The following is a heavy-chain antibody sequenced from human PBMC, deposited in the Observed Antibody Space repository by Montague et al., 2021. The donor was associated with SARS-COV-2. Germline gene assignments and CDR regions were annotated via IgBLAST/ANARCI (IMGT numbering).Heavy chain of an antibody. CDR1: GYSISTGYY. Sequence: SETLSLTCTVSGYSISTGYYWGWIRQPPGKGLAWIGTIYHSGSTYFNPSLKSRVTISVDTSKNQFSLNLSSVTAADTAVYYCAKVAGSHDTFDIWGRGTMVTFSS. J-gene: IGHJ3*02. CDR2: IYHSGST. V-gene: IGHV4-38-2*02. CDR3: AKVAGSHDTFDI. D-gene: IGHD6-19*01.